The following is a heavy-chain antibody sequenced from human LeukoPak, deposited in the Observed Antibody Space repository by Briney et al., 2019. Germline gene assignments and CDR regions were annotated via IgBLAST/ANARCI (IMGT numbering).Heavy chain of an antibody. CDR3: ARDVGTIDY. J-gene: IGHJ4*02. CDR1: GFTFSSYG. V-gene: IGHV3-33*01. CDR2: IWYDGSNK. Sequence: GGSLRLSCAASGFTFSSYGMHWVRQAPDKGLEWVAVIWYDGSNKYYADSVKGRFTISRDNSKNTLYLQMNSLRAEDTAVYYCARDVGTIDYWGQGTLVTVSS. D-gene: IGHD1/OR15-1a*01.